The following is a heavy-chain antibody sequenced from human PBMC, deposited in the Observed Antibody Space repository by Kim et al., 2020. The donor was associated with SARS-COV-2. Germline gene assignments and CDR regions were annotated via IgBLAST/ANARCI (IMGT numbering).Heavy chain of an antibody. Sequence: SETLSLTCSVSGDSIGSSKCYWDWIRQSPGKGLEWIGSIYYTGKTYYNPSLKSGVTISIDTSKNQFSLKLTSVIAADTAVYYCGRHETGVKSHYWGQGTLVTVSS. J-gene: IGHJ4*02. CDR3: GRHETGVKSHY. CDR2: IYYTGKT. D-gene: IGHD3-10*01. CDR1: GDSIGSSKCY. V-gene: IGHV4-39*01.